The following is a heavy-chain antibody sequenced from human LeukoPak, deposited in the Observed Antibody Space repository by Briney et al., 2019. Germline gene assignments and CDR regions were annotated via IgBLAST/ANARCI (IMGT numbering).Heavy chain of an antibody. J-gene: IGHJ4*02. V-gene: IGHV3-7*01. Sequence: PGGSLRLSCAASGFTFSSYWMSWVRQAPGKGLEWVANIKQDGSEKYYVDSEKGRFTISRDNAKNSLYLQMNSLRAEDTAVYYCARDGYSYGDSSGYYGYWGQGTLVTVSS. D-gene: IGHD3-22*01. CDR1: GFTFSSYW. CDR3: ARDGYSYGDSSGYYGY. CDR2: IKQDGSEK.